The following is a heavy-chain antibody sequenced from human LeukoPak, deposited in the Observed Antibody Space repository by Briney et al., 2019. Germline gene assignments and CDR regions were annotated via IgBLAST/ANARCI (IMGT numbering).Heavy chain of an antibody. CDR3: VKDQFSITMIVVVSPFDY. J-gene: IGHJ4*02. CDR1: GFTFSSYG. D-gene: IGHD3-22*01. Sequence: PGGSLRLSCAASGFTFSSYGMHWVRQAPGKGLEWVAFIRYDGSNKYYADSVKGRFTISRDNSKNTLYLQMNSLRAEDTAVYYCVKDQFSITMIVVVSPFDYWGQGTLVTVSS. CDR2: IRYDGSNK. V-gene: IGHV3-30*02.